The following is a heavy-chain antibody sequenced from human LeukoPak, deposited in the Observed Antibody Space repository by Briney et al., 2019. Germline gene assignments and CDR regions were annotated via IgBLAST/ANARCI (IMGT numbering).Heavy chain of an antibody. CDR3: ARDFLDTAMGDDAFDI. V-gene: IGHV3-21*01. D-gene: IGHD5-18*01. CDR2: ISSSSSYI. Sequence: PGGSLRLSCAASGFTFSSYSMNWVRQAPGKGLEWVSSISSSSSYIYYADSVKGRFTISRDNAKNSLYLQMNSLRAEDTAVYYCARDFLDTAMGDDAFDIWGQGTMVTVSS. J-gene: IGHJ3*02. CDR1: GFTFSSYS.